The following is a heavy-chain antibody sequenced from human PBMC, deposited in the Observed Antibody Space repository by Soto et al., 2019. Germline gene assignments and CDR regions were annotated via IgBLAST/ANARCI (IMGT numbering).Heavy chain of an antibody. Sequence: EVQLVESGGGLVRPGGSLRLSCAVSGFTFRDYWMSWVRQAPGKGLEWVANIKQDGSDEYYVDSMKGRINISRDNAGNSLHLQMNSLRDEDTAVYFCARVVKILYSSNDLWGQGTLVTVSS. CDR3: ARVVKILYSSNDL. J-gene: IGHJ4*02. D-gene: IGHD2-8*01. V-gene: IGHV3-7*03. CDR1: GFTFRDYW. CDR2: IKQDGSDE.